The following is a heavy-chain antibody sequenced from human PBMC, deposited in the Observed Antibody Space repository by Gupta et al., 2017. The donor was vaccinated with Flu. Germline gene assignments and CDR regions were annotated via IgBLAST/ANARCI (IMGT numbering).Heavy chain of an antibody. D-gene: IGHD3-16*02. V-gene: IGHV1-2*06. J-gene: IGHJ3*02. CDR3: ASPVVTRDAFDI. CDR2: INPNSGDT. Sequence: VRQAPGQGLEWMGRINPNSGDTIYAQKFQGRVIMTRDASVSTAYMELSWLRSDDTAVYYCASPVVTRDAFDIWGQGSMVTVSS.